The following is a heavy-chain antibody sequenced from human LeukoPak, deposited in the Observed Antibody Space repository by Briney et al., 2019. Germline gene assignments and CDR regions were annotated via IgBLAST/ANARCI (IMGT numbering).Heavy chain of an antibody. Sequence: GGSLRLSCAASGFTFSSYAMSWVRQAPGKGLEWVSSISSSSYIYYADSVKGRFTISRDNAKNSLYLQMNSLRAEDTAVYYCARITRSGRAAAGEPFDYWGQGTLVTVSS. V-gene: IGHV3-21*01. J-gene: IGHJ4*02. CDR1: GFTFSSYA. CDR2: ISSSSYI. CDR3: ARITRSGRAAAGEPFDY. D-gene: IGHD6-13*01.